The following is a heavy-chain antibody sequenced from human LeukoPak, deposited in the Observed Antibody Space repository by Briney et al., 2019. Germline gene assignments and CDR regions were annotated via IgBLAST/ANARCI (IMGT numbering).Heavy chain of an antibody. CDR3: VRALGDA. D-gene: IGHD7-27*01. J-gene: IGHJ5*02. V-gene: IGHV3-74*01. CDR1: GFSFSSYW. CDR2: INIEGSIT. Sequence: GGSLRLSCAASGFSFSSYWMPWVRQAPRKGLVWVARINIEGSITTCADSVKGRFTISRDNAKNTLYLQMNSLRAEDTAVYYCVRALGDAWGQGTLVTVSS.